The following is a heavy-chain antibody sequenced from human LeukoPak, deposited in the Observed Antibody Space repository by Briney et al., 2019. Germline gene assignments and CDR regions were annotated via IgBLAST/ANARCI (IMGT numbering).Heavy chain of an antibody. CDR1: GFTFGDYA. V-gene: IGHV3-49*04. D-gene: IGHD1-26*01. CDR3: TRGGGGYYASYYYYYYMDV. Sequence: GGSLRLSCTASGFTFGDYAMSWVRQAPGKGLEWVGFIRSKAYGGTTEYAASVKGRFTISRDDSKSIAYLQMNSLKTEDTAVYYCTRGGGGYYASYYYYYYMDVWGKGTTVTVSS. CDR2: IRSKAYGGTT. J-gene: IGHJ6*03.